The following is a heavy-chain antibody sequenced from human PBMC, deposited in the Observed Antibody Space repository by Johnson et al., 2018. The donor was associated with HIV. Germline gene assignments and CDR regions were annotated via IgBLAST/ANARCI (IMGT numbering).Heavy chain of an antibody. CDR1: GFTFSNAW. Sequence: MLLVESGGGLVQPGGSLRLSCAASGFTFSNAWMSWVRQAPGKGLEWVGRIKSKTDGGTPDYAAPVKGRFTISRDDSKNSLYLQMNSLKTEDTAVYYCTTGFDYYDSRVAAFDIWGQGTMVTVSS. CDR2: IKSKTDGGTP. CDR3: TTGFDYYDSRVAAFDI. D-gene: IGHD3-22*01. V-gene: IGHV3-15*01. J-gene: IGHJ3*02.